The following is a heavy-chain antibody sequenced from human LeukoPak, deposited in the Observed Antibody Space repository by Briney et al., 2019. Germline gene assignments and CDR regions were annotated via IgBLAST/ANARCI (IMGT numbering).Heavy chain of an antibody. Sequence: SETLSLTCAVYGGSFSGYYWSWIRQPPGKGLEWIGEIYHSGSTNYNPSLKSRVTISVDKSKNQFSPKLSSVTAADTAVYYCARDCSGGSCYSFDYWGQGTLVTVSS. J-gene: IGHJ4*02. CDR1: GGSFSGYY. V-gene: IGHV4-34*01. CDR3: ARDCSGGSCYSFDY. CDR2: IYHSGST. D-gene: IGHD2-15*01.